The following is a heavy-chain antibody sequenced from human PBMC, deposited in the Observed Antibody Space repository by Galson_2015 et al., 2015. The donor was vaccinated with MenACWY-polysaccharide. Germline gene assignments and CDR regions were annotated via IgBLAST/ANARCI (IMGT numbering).Heavy chain of an antibody. V-gene: IGHV1-69*13. CDR1: GGTFSSYA. CDR2: IIPIFGTA. CDR3: ARDSYYYDSSGYSPGFSFDY. D-gene: IGHD3-22*01. Sequence: SVKVSCKASGGTFSSYAISWVRQAPGQGLEWMGGIIPIFGTANYAQKFQGRVTITADESTSTAYMELSSLRSEGTAVYYCARDSYYYDSSGYSPGFSFDYWGQGTLVTVSS. J-gene: IGHJ4*02.